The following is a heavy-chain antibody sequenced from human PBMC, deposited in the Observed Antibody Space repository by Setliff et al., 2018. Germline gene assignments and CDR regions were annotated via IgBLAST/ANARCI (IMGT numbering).Heavy chain of an antibody. CDR1: GYTFAGYY. J-gene: IGHJ3*02. CDR3: ARDLNGWFGKFAFDI. D-gene: IGHD3-10*01. V-gene: IGHV1-2*02. CDR2: INPNSGGA. Sequence: AAVKVSCKASGYTFAGYYMRWVRQAPGQGLEWMGWINPNSGGANYAQKFQGRVTMTRDTSISTGYMELSRLRSDDTAVYYCARDLNGWFGKFAFDIWGQGTMVTVSS.